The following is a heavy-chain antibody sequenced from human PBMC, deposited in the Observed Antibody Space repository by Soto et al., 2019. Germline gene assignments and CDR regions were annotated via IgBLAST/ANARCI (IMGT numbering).Heavy chain of an antibody. V-gene: IGHV2-5*02. CDR2: TYWDDAK. D-gene: IGHD1-26*01. CDR1: GFSLSTSRVG. J-gene: IGHJ4*02. CDR3: AHAYGGRSLY. Sequence: QITLKESGPTLVKPTQTLTLTCTFSGFSLSTSRVGVGWIRQPPGKALEWLAVTYWDDAKTYRPSLKSRLTITKDTSKNQGALTMTNMDPVDTATYYCAHAYGGRSLYWGQGTLVTVSS.